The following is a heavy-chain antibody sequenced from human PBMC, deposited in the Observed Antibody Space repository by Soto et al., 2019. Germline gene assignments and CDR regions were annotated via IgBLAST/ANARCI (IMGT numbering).Heavy chain of an antibody. V-gene: IGHV3-9*01. CDR2: ISWNSGRK. D-gene: IGHD2-21*01. CDR1: GFTFDDYG. Sequence: DVQLVESGGGLVQPGRSLRLSCVASGFTFDDYGMHWVRQAPGKGLEWVSGISWNSGRKGYGDSVKGRFTISRDNAKNLPDLEMGSGSIEDTVLYYWAKGILWGGDGEVGAFYIWGRGTKVIVSS. J-gene: IGHJ3*02. CDR3: AKGILWGGDGEVGAFYI.